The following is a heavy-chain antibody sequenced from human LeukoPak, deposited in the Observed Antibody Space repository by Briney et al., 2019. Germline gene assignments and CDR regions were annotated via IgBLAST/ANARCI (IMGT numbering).Heavy chain of an antibody. D-gene: IGHD3-22*01. J-gene: IGHJ4*02. V-gene: IGHV4-59*08. Sequence: SETLSLTCIVSGGSISSYYWSWLRQPPGKGLEWIGYVYPTGSTYYNPSLKSRVTIPLDTSNKQFSLHLISVTAADTAMYYCARHYDPPSYYSNYFDSWGQGTLITVSS. CDR2: VYPTGST. CDR1: GGSISSYY. CDR3: ARHYDPPSYYSNYFDS.